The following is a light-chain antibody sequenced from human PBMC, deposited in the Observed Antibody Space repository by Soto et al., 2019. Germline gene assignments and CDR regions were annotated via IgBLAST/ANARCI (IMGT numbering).Light chain of an antibody. CDR3: QQDNTWRQLT. V-gene: IGKV3-15*01. Sequence: EIVMTQSPATLSVSPGERATLSCRASQSISSNVGWYQQRPGQAPRLLLYGASTRATGIPARFSGSGSGTEFTLTISSLHSEDSAVYYCQQDNTWRQLTFGQGTRLEIK. CDR1: QSISSN. CDR2: GAS. J-gene: IGKJ5*01.